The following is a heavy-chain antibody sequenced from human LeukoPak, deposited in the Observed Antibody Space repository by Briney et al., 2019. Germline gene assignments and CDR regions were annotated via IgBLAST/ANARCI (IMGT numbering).Heavy chain of an antibody. CDR3: ARARITIFGAGDAFDI. D-gene: IGHD3-3*01. CDR2: FDPEDGET. Sequence: ASVKVSCKVSGYTLTDLSMHWVRQAPGKGLEWMGGFDPEDGETIYAQKFQGRVTMTEDTSTDTAYMELSSLRSEDTAVYYCARARITIFGAGDAFDIWGQGTMVTVSS. V-gene: IGHV1-24*01. CDR1: GYTLTDLS. J-gene: IGHJ3*02.